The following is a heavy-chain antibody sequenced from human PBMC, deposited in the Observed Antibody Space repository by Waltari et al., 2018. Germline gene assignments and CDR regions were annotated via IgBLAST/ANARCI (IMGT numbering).Heavy chain of an antibody. Sequence: EVQLVESGGGLVQPGRSLRLSCAASGFTFDDYAMHWVRQAPGKGLEWVSGISWNSGSIGYADSVKGRFTISRDNAKNSLYLQMKSLRAEDTALYYCAKDLAAAGTLFYYYYGMDVWGQGTTVTVSS. V-gene: IGHV3-9*01. CDR3: AKDLAAAGTLFYYYYGMDV. D-gene: IGHD6-13*01. CDR1: GFTFDDYA. J-gene: IGHJ6*02. CDR2: ISWNSGSI.